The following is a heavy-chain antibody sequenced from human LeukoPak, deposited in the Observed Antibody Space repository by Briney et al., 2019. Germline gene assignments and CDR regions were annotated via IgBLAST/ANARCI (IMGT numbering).Heavy chain of an antibody. CDR1: GFTVSSNY. CDR2: IYSGGST. CDR3: ARDIPTYYGSGGSPSRGMDV. V-gene: IGHV3-53*01. Sequence: PGGSLRLSCAASGFTVSSNYMSWVRQAPGKGLEWVSVIYSGGSTYYADSVKGRFTISRDNSKNTLYLQMNSLRAEDTAVYYCARDIPTYYGSGGSPSRGMDVWGQGTTVTVSS. D-gene: IGHD3-10*01. J-gene: IGHJ6*02.